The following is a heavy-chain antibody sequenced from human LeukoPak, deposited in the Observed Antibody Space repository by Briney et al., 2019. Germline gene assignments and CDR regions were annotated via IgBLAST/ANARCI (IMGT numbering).Heavy chain of an antibody. CDR3: ARTSSRVAAAAKRAFGY. CDR1: GYTFTSYD. V-gene: IGHV1-8*01. J-gene: IGHJ4*02. D-gene: IGHD6-13*01. CDR2: MNPNSGNT. Sequence: ASVKVSCKASGYTFTSYDINWVRQATGQGLEWMGWMNPNSGNTGYAQKFQGRVTMTRNTSISTAYMELSSLRSEDTAVYYCARTSSRVAAAAKRAFGYWGQGTLVTVSS.